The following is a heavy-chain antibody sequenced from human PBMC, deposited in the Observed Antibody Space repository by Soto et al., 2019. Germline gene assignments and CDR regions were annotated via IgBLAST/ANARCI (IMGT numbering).Heavy chain of an antibody. CDR2: IKSKTDGGTT. CDR3: TTEGVPDIAVAVYFDY. V-gene: IGHV3-15*01. Sequence: VGSLRLSCAASGFTFSNAWMSWVRQAPGKGLEWVGRIKSKTDGGTTDYAAPVKGRFTISRDDSKNTLYLQMNSLKTEDTAVYYCTTEGVPDIAVAVYFDYWGQGTLVTVSS. J-gene: IGHJ4*02. CDR1: GFTFSNAW. D-gene: IGHD6-19*01.